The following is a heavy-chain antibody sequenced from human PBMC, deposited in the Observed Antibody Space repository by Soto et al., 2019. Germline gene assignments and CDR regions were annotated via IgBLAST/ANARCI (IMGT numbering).Heavy chain of an antibody. V-gene: IGHV4-34*02. CDR3: ARADIVTTNWFDP. Sequence: QVHLQQWGAGLLKPSETLSLTCAVYGEPFIGYYWTWIRQPPGKGLEWIGEINHRGSTNYNPSLKSRVTISIDTSKNQFSLKLTSVTAADTSVYYCARADIVTTNWFDPWGQGTLVTVSS. J-gene: IGHJ5*02. CDR1: GEPFIGYY. CDR2: INHRGST. D-gene: IGHD5-12*01.